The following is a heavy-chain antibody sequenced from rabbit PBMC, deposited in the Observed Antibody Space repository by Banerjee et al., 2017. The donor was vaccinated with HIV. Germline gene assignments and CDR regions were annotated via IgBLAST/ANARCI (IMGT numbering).Heavy chain of an antibody. Sequence: QQQLEESGGGLVKPGGTLTLTCKASGIDFSSYYRMCWVRQAPGRGLELIACIYTTSGSTWYASWVNGRFTISRSTSLNTVDLQMTSLTAADTATYFCARVSYGAGTGPYAPFDLWGPGTLVTVS. CDR2: IYTTSGST. CDR3: ARVSYGAGTGPYAPFDL. V-gene: IGHV1S43*01. CDR1: GIDFSSYYR. D-gene: IGHD7-1*01. J-gene: IGHJ4*01.